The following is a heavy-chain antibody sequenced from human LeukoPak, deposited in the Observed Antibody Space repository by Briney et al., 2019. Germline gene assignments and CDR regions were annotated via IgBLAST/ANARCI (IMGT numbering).Heavy chain of an antibody. J-gene: IGHJ6*02. Sequence: GASVKVSCKASGATFSSYAISWVRQAPGQGLEWEGVTIPIFATANSAQKFQGRVTITADESTSTAYMELSSLRSEDTAVYYCARALVGILEWSETNYYYYYGMDVWGQGTTVTVSS. CDR1: GATFSSYA. D-gene: IGHD3-3*01. CDR2: TIPIFATA. V-gene: IGHV1-69*01. CDR3: ARALVGILEWSETNYYYYYGMDV.